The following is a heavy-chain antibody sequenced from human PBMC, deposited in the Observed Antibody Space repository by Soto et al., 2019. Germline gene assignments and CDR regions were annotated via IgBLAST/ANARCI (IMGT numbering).Heavy chain of an antibody. J-gene: IGHJ3*02. Sequence: QVQLQESGPGLVKPSQTLSLTCTVSGGSISSGGYYWSWIRQHPGKGLEWIGYIYYSGSTYYNPSLKSRVTISVDTSKNQSSLNLSSVTAADTAVYYCATTQKSSSSHAFAFDIWGQGTMVTVSS. CDR2: IYYSGST. V-gene: IGHV4-31*03. CDR1: GGSISSGGYY. CDR3: ATTQKSSSSHAFAFDI. D-gene: IGHD3-16*01.